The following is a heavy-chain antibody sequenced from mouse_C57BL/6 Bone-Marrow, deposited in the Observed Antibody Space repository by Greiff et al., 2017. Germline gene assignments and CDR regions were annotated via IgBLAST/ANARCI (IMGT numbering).Heavy chain of an antibody. J-gene: IGHJ2*01. V-gene: IGHV1-47*01. CDR1: GYSFTTYP. CDR2: FHPYNDDT. Sequence: QVQLQESGAELVKPGASVKMSCKASGYSFTTYPIEWMKQNHGKSLEWIGNFHPYNDDTTYNEKFKGKATLTVEKSSSTVYLELSRLTSDDSAVYYCARGGNYGGYYFDYWGQGTPLTVS. D-gene: IGHD2-1*01. CDR3: ARGGNYGGYYFDY.